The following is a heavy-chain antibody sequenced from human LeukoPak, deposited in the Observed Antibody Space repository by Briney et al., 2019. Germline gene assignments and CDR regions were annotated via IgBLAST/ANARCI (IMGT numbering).Heavy chain of an antibody. CDR3: ARSGSYSSFSDY. V-gene: IGHV4-59*08. CDR1: GGSISSYY. Sequence: SETLSLTCTVSGGSISSYYWSWIRQPPGKGLEWIGYIYYSGSTNYNPSLESRVTISVDTSKNQFSLKLSSVTAADTAVYYCARSGSYSSFSDYWGQGTLVTVSS. D-gene: IGHD1-26*01. J-gene: IGHJ4*02. CDR2: IYYSGST.